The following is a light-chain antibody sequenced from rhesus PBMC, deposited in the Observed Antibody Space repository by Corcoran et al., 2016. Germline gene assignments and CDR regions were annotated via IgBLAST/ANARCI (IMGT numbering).Light chain of an antibody. V-gene: IGKV4-1*01. CDR2: WAS. CDR1: QSLLYSSTNKNY. J-gene: IGKJ2*01. CDR3: QQYYSTPYS. Sequence: DIVMTQSPDSLAVSLGERVTINCKSSQSLLYSSTNKNYLAWDQQKPGQAPKLLISWASTRAAGVPNRSSGCGSGTDFTLPISGLQAEDVAVYYCQQYYSTPYSFGQGTKVEIK.